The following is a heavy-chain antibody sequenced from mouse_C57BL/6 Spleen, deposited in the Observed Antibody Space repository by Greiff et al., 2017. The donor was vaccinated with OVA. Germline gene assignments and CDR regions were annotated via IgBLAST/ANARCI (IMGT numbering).Heavy chain of an antibody. CDR2: IYPSDSET. V-gene: IGHV1-61*01. J-gene: IGHJ2*01. CDR3: ARRTSYFDY. Sequence: QVQLKQPGAELVRPGSSVKLSCKASGYTFTSYWMDWVKQRPGQGLEWIGTIYPSDSETPYTQKFKDKATLTVDKSSSTAYMQLSSLTSEDSAVYYCARRTSYFDYWGQGTTLTVSS. CDR1: GYTFTSYW.